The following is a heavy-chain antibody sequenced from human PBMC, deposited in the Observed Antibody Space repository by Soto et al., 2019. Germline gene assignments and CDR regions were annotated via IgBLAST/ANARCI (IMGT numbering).Heavy chain of an antibody. CDR3: ARIKWGLDYFNGMDV. J-gene: IGHJ6*02. D-gene: IGHD1-26*01. CDR1: GYSVSDYF. Sequence: QVQLVQSGAEVKKSGASVKVSCKASGYSVSDYFIQWVRQAPGQGLEWVAWINPKTAATNYAKKFQGRVSLTWDTSFSTAFMEVTRLRPDGTAVYYCARIKWGLDYFNGMDVWGQGTTVIVSS. CDR2: INPKTAAT. V-gene: IGHV1-2*02.